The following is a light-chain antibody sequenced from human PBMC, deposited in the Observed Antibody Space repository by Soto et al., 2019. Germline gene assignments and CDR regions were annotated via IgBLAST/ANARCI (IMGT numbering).Light chain of an antibody. V-gene: IGKV1-39*01. CDR3: QQSYSTLYT. J-gene: IGKJ2*01. CDR2: AAS. Sequence: DIQMTQSPSSLSASVGDRVTITCRASQSISTSLSWYQQKPGKAPKLLIHAASSLQSGVPSRFSGSGSGTDFTLTISSLQPEDVAVYYFQQSYSTLYTFGQGTNLAIK. CDR1: QSISTS.